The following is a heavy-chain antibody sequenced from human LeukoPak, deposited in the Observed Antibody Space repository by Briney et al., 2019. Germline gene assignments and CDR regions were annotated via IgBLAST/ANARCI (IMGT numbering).Heavy chain of an antibody. CDR1: GGTFSSYA. CDR2: IIPILGIA. D-gene: IGHD2-2*01. CDR3: ARTSNGYQLLYY. V-gene: IGHV1-69*04. J-gene: IGHJ4*02. Sequence: GSSVKVSCKASGGTFSSYAISRVRQAPGQGLEWMGRIIPILGIANYAQKFQGRVTITADKSTSTAYMELSSLRSEDTAVYYCARTSNGYQLLYYWGQGTLVTVSS.